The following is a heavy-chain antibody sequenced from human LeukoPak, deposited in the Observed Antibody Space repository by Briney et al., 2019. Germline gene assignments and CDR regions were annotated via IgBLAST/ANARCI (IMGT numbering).Heavy chain of an antibody. J-gene: IGHJ3*02. CDR3: AQSYDRDAFHI. CDR2: ISYDGSNK. D-gene: IGHD5-18*01. V-gene: IGHV3-30*18. CDR1: GFTVSSYG. Sequence: GGSRRLSCAGSGFTVSSYGMHWVRQASGKGLEGVAVISYDGSNKYYADSVKGRVAVARDNSKNTLDLQMNSLRAEDTAVYYCAQSYDRDAFHIWGQGTMVTVSS.